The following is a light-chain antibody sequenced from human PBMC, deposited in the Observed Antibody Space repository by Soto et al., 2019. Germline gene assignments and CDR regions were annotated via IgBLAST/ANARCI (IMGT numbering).Light chain of an antibody. Sequence: EIVMTQSPATLSVSPGERATLSCRASQSVSSNLAWYQQKPGQAPRLLIYGASTRATGITARFSGSGSGTEFTLTISSLQSEDFAVYYCQQYNNWHLYTFGQGTKLEIK. J-gene: IGKJ2*01. CDR2: GAS. CDR3: QQYNNWHLYT. V-gene: IGKV3-15*01. CDR1: QSVSSN.